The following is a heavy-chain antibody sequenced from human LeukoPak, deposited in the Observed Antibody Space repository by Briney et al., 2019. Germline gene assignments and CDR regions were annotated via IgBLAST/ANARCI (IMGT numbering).Heavy chain of an antibody. CDR2: INPNSGGT. J-gene: IGHJ4*02. D-gene: IGHD3-10*01. CDR1: GYTFTSYY. Sequence: WASVKVSCKASGYTFTSYYMHRVRRAPGQGLEWMGWINPNSGGTNYAQKLQGRVTMTTDTSTSTAYMELRSLRSDDTAVYYCARFGELLRIFDYWGQGTLVTVSS. V-gene: IGHV1-2*02. CDR3: ARFGELLRIFDY.